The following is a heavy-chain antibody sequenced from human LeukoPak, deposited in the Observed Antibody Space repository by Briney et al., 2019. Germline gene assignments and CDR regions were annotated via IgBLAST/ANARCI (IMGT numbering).Heavy chain of an antibody. J-gene: IGHJ5*02. D-gene: IGHD3-3*01. CDR3: ARVDYDFWSGQGNSRFDP. CDR2: IYYSGST. V-gene: IGHV4-59*01. CDR1: GGSISSYY. Sequence: SETLSLTCTVSGGSISSYYWSWIRQPPGKGLEWIGYIYYSGSTNYSPSLKSRVTISVDTSKNQFSLKLSSVTAADTAVYYCARVDYDFWSGQGNSRFDPWGQGTLVTVSS.